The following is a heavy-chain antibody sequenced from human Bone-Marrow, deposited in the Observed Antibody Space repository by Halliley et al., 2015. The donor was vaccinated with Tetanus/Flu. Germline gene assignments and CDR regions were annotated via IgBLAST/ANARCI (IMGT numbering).Heavy chain of an antibody. CDR3: AKGAYYGSGTFFSYGMDV. Sequence: GSGSDTFYPDSVKGRFTMSRDNSKNTLYLQMNSLRAEDTAVYYCAKGAYYGSGTFFSYGMDVWGQGTTVTVSS. J-gene: IGHJ6*02. V-gene: IGHV3-23*01. D-gene: IGHD3-10*01. CDR2: GSGSDT.